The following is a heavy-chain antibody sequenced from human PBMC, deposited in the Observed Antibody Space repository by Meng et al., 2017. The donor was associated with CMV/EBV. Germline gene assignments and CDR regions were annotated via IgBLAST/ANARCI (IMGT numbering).Heavy chain of an antibody. CDR3: ARRFLEGLDV. Sequence: ASVKVSCKASGYTFTSYYMHWVRQAPGQGLEWMGIINPSGGSTSYAQKFQGRVTMTRDTSMSKVYMELSSLRSEDTAVYYCARRFLEGLDVWGQGTTVTVSS. CDR1: GYTFTSYY. D-gene: IGHD3-3*01. CDR2: INPSGGST. J-gene: IGHJ6*02. V-gene: IGHV1-46*01.